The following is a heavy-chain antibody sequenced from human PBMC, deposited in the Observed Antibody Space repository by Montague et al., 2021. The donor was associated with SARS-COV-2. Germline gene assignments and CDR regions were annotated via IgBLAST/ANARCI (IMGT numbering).Heavy chain of an antibody. Sequence: TLSLTCAVSGGSVSSGDLYWTWVRQPPGRGLEWIGSISHSGGSYYNLSLKSRIALSLDTSANHFSLSLNSVIAADSATYYCARLSGIVDPSGATLHWFDPWGQGTLVTVSS. CDR2: ISHSGGS. CDR3: ARLSGIVDPSGATLHWFDP. D-gene: IGHD2-21*01. J-gene: IGHJ5*02. V-gene: IGHV4-30-4*08. CDR1: GGSVSSGDLY.